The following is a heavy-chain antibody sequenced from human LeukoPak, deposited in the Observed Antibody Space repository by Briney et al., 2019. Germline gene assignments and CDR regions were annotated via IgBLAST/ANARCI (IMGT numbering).Heavy chain of an antibody. CDR1: GGSISSYY. CDR3: ARSPVYYDSSGYYLPVLWFDP. D-gene: IGHD3-22*01. CDR2: IYYSGST. Sequence: SETLSLTCTVSGGSISSYYWSWIRQPPGKGLEWIGYIYYSGSTNYNPSLKSRVTISVDTSKNQFSLKLSSVTAADTAVYYCARSPVYYDSSGYYLPVLWFDPWGQGTLVTVSS. V-gene: IGHV4-59*08. J-gene: IGHJ5*02.